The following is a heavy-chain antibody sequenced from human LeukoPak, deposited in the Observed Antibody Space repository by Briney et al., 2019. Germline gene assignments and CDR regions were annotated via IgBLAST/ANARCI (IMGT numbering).Heavy chain of an antibody. CDR3: VRSVSGWYGFFDY. D-gene: IGHD6-19*01. CDR2: INMDGSTT. J-gene: IGHJ4*02. V-gene: IGHV3-74*01. Sequence: PGGSLRLSCVAYGFTLSNSWMHWVRHAPGKGLVWVSRINMDGSTTNYADSVRGRFTISRDNAKNTLHLQMNSLRAEDTAVYYCVRSVSGWYGFFDYWGQGTLVTLSS. CDR1: GFTLSNSW.